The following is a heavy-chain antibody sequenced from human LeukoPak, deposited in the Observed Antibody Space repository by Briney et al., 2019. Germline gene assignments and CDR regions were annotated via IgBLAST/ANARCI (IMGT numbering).Heavy chain of an antibody. J-gene: IGHJ4*02. CDR1: GYTFTSYG. CDR2: ISAYNGNT. CDR3: ARDVRRGGSFDY. V-gene: IGHV1-18*01. Sequence: ASVRVSCKASGYTFTSYGISWVRQAPGQGLEWMGWISAYNGNTNYAQKLQGRVTMTTDTSTSTAYMELRSLRSDDTAVYYCARDVRRGGSFDYWGQGTLVTVSS. D-gene: IGHD3-10*01.